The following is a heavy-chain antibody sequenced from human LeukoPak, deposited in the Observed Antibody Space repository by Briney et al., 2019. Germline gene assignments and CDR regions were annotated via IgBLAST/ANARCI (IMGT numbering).Heavy chain of an antibody. D-gene: IGHD1-1*01. V-gene: IGHV3-7*03. CDR1: GFDFRGSY. J-gene: IGHJ4*02. Sequence: GGSLRLSCLTSGFDFRGSYMSWVRQTPGKRLEYVANINPTGSGKFYVDSVRGRFTIYRDNTRDSLYLQMNSLRAEDTAVYYCARDLWAGNDYWGRGTLVTVSS. CDR2: INPTGSGK. CDR3: ARDLWAGNDY.